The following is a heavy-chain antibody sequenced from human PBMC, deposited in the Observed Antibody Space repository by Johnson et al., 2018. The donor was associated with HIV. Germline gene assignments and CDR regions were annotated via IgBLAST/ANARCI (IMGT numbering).Heavy chain of an antibody. CDR1: GFTFDDYA. V-gene: IGHV3-11*04. CDR3: ARDRGYWDAFDI. CDR2: ISSSCGTI. Sequence: QVQLVESGGGLVQPGRSLRLSCAASGFTFDDYAMHWIRQTPGKGLEWVSYISSSCGTIYYADSVKGRFSISRDNAKNSLYLQMNSLRAEDTAVYYCARDRGYWDAFDIWGQGTMVTVSS. D-gene: IGHD3-22*01. J-gene: IGHJ3*02.